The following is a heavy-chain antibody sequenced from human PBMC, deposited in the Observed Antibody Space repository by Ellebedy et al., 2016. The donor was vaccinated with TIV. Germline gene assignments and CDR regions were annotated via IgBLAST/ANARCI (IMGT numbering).Heavy chain of an antibody. J-gene: IGHJ3*01. V-gene: IGHV3-9*01. CDR1: GFTVDDYA. CDR3: AKDLERGYNYPGPTFDV. CDR2: ITWNSGSI. D-gene: IGHD5-18*01. Sequence: SLKISCAASGFTVDDYAMHWVRQAPGKGLEWVSTITWNSGSIGYADSVKGRFTISRDNAKNSLYLQMYSLRPEDTALYYCAKDLERGYNYPGPTFDVWGQGTVVTVSS.